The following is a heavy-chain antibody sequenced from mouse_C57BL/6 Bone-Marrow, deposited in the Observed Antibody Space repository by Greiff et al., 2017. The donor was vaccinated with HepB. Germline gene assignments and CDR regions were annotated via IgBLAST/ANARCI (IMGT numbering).Heavy chain of an antibody. Sequence: VQLQQSGPGLVQPSQSLSITCTVSGFSLTSYGVHWVRQSPGKGLEWLGVIWRGGSTDYNAAFISSLSISKDNSTSQVFFKMNSLQADDTAIYYCARKDYYDGSSHWYFDVWGTGTTVTVSS. V-gene: IGHV2-2*01. CDR2: IWRGGST. CDR3: ARKDYYDGSSHWYFDV. J-gene: IGHJ1*03. D-gene: IGHD1-1*01. CDR1: GFSLTSYG.